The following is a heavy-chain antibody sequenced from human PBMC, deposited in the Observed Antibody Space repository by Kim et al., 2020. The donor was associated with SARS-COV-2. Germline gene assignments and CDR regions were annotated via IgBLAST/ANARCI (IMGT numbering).Heavy chain of an antibody. CDR3: ARESLAGRGFDI. Sequence: YANPGKGRFTMSRDKAKSSLYLQMNSLRPEDTAVYYCARESLAGRGFDIWGQGTMVTVSS. J-gene: IGHJ3*02. D-gene: IGHD1-1*01. V-gene: IGHV3-11*04.